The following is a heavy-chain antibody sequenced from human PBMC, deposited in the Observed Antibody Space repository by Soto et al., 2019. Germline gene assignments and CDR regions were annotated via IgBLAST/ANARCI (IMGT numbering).Heavy chain of an antibody. CDR2: ISGSGGST. D-gene: IGHD6-13*01. CDR1: GFTFSSYA. CDR3: AKFGKQLGSSFDY. V-gene: IGHV3-23*01. Sequence: GGSLRLSCAASGFTFSSYAMSWVRQAPGKGLEWVSAISGSGGSTYYADSVKGRFTISRDNSKNTLYLQMNSLRAEETAVYYCAKFGKQLGSSFDYWGQGTLVTVSS. J-gene: IGHJ4*02.